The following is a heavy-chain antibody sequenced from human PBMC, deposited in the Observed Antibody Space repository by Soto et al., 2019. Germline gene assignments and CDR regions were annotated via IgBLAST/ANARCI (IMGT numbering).Heavy chain of an antibody. V-gene: IGHV3-23*01. CDR3: AKGGFWVHYGMDV. J-gene: IGHJ6*02. Sequence: EVQLSESGGGLVQFGGSLRLSCAASGSSFSAYAINWVRQAPGKGLEWVSAIDRSGEIAYYADSVKGRFTISRDNAKNTLYLQMNSLRAEDTAVYYCAKGGFWVHYGMDVSGPGTTVTVSS. CDR2: IDRSGEIA. CDR1: GSSFSAYA. D-gene: IGHD3-16*01.